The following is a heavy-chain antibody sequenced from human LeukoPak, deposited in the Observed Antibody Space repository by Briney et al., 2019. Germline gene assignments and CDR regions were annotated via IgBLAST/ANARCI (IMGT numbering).Heavy chain of an antibody. J-gene: IGHJ4*02. CDR1: GFTFTDAW. CDR3: TTASYYDILTGFFT. Sequence: GGSLRLSCAVSGFTFTDAWMTWIRQGPGKGLEWVGGIKREADGGTADYAAPVNGRFTISRDDSKNPLYLQLNSLKTEDTGVYYCTTASYYDILTGFFTWGQGTLVTVSS. CDR2: IKREADGGTA. D-gene: IGHD3-9*01. V-gene: IGHV3-15*01.